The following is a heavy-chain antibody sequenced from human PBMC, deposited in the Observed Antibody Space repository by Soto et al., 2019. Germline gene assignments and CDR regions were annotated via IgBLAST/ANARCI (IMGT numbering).Heavy chain of an antibody. V-gene: IGHV1-8*01. CDR1: GYTFTDYD. CDR3: ASWAGYPK. D-gene: IGHD3-9*01. J-gene: IGHJ1*01. Sequence: ASVKVSCKLSGYTFTDYDINWVRQASELGLEWMGWVNPTSDNTGYAQKFQGRVTMTWNTSIGTAYMELSSLRSEDTAVYYCASWAGYPKWGQGTLVTVST. CDR2: VNPTSDNT.